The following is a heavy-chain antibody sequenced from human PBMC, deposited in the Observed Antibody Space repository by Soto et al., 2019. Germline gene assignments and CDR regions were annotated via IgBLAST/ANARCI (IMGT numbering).Heavy chain of an antibody. CDR3: ARVTEYYDSSGYSSFGY. CDR1: GYTFTSYY. V-gene: IGHV1-46*01. Sequence: ASVKVSCKASGYTFTSYYMHWVRQAPGQGLEWMGIINPSGGSTSYAQKFQGRVTMTRDTSTSTVYMELSSLRSEDTAVYYCARVTEYYDSSGYSSFGYSGQRALVSVSS. J-gene: IGHJ4*02. CDR2: INPSGGST. D-gene: IGHD3-22*01.